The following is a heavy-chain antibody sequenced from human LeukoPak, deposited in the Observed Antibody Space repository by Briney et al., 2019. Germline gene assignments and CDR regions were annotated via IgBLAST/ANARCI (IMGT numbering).Heavy chain of an antibody. CDR1: GGSISSYY. Sequence: SETLSLTCTVSGGSISSYYWSWIRQPAGKGLEWIGRIYTSGSTNYNPSLKSRVTMSVDTSKNQFSLKLSSVTAADTAVYYCAREMGRPHGSGSYLFDPWGQGTLVTVSS. J-gene: IGHJ5*02. CDR2: IYTSGST. D-gene: IGHD3-10*01. CDR3: AREMGRPHGSGSYLFDP. V-gene: IGHV4-4*07.